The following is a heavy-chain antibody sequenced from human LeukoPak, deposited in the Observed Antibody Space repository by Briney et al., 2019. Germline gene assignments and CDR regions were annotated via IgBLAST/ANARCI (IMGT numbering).Heavy chain of an antibody. CDR1: GFTFSSYS. CDR2: ISSSSSYI. CDR3: AKVAGAGVDP. V-gene: IGHV3-21*04. D-gene: IGHD1-26*01. J-gene: IGHJ5*02. Sequence: GGSLRLSCAASGFTFSSYSMNWVRQAPGKGLEWVSSISSSSSYIYYADSVKGRFTISRDNSKNTLYLQMNSLRAEDTAVYYCAKVAGAGVDPWGQGTLVTVSS.